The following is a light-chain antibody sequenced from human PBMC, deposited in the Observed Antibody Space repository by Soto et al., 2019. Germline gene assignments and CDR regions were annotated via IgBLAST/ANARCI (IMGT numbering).Light chain of an antibody. V-gene: IGKV1-27*01. CDR1: QGISNN. CDR3: QNYNGAPPWT. CDR2: GAS. J-gene: IGKJ1*01. Sequence: DIQMTQSPSSLSAPVGDRVTITCRASQGISNNLAWYQQKPGKVPKLLIYGASTLQSGVPSRFSGSGSGTDFTLTISSLQPEDVATYYCQNYNGAPPWTFGQGTKVEIK.